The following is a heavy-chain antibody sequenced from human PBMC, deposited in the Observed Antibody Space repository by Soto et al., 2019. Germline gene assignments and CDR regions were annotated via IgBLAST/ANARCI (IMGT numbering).Heavy chain of an antibody. CDR2: ISGSGGST. Sequence: PGGSLRLSCAASGFTFSSYAMSWVRQAPGKGLEWVSAISGSGGSTYYADSVKGRFTISRDNSKNTLYLQMNSLRAEDTAVYYCAKGQEYMWLLRGRFDYWGQGTLVTVSS. CDR1: GFTFSSYA. D-gene: IGHD3-22*01. V-gene: IGHV3-23*01. J-gene: IGHJ4*02. CDR3: AKGQEYMWLLRGRFDY.